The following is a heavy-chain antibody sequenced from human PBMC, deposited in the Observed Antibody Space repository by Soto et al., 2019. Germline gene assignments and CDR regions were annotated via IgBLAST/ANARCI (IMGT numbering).Heavy chain of an antibody. CDR3: ARANIAAAGTIFDP. V-gene: IGHV4-61*08. J-gene: IGHJ5*02. Sequence: QVQLQESGPGLVKPSETLSLTCTVSGDSVSSGAYYWSWVRQPPGKGLEWIGYIYYNAITNYNPSLKSRVTILVDTSKSEISLTLTSGTAADTAVYYWARANIAAAGTIFDPWGQGVLVTVSA. CDR1: GDSVSSGAYY. CDR2: IYYNAIT. D-gene: IGHD6-13*01.